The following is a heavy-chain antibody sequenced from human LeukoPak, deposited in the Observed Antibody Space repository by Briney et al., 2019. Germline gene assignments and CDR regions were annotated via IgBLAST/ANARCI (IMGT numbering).Heavy chain of an antibody. J-gene: IGHJ4*02. CDR2: INHSGST. Sequence: PQTLSLTCAVYGGAFSGYYWSWIRQAPRKGLEWSGEINHSGSTNYNPSLKSRLTMSVDTSKNQFSLKLTSVTAADTAVYYCARFPVEGAAPGRAFDYWGQGTLVTASS. CDR1: GGAFSGYY. V-gene: IGHV4-34*01. CDR3: ARFPVEGAAPGRAFDY. D-gene: IGHD6-13*01.